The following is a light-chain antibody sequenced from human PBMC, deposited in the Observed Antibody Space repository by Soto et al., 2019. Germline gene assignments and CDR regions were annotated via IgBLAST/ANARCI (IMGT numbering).Light chain of an antibody. CDR1: QSVSSY. Sequence: EIVMTQSPATLSVSPGERATLSCRASQSVSSYLAWYQQKPGQAPRLLIYGASTRATDIPARFSGSGSGTEFTLTISSLPSEDFAVYYCQQYNNWPTFGQGTRLEIK. CDR3: QQYNNWPT. J-gene: IGKJ5*01. V-gene: IGKV3-15*01. CDR2: GAS.